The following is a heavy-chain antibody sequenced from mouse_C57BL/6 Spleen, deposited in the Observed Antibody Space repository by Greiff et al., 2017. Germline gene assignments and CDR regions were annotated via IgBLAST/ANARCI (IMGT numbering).Heavy chain of an antibody. CDR3: AREGDGSSGPWFAY. J-gene: IGHJ3*01. V-gene: IGHV1-54*01. Sequence: VQLQQSGAELVRPGTSVKVSCKASGYAFTNYLIEWVKQRPGQGLEWIGVINPGSGGTNYNEKFKGKAKLTADKSSSTAYMQLSSLTSEDSAVYFCAREGDGSSGPWFAYWGQGTLVTVSA. CDR1: GYAFTNYL. CDR2: INPGSGGT. D-gene: IGHD1-1*01.